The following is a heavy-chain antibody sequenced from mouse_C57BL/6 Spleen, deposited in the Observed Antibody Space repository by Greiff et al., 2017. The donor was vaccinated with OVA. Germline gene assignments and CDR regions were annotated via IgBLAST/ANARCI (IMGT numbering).Heavy chain of an antibody. V-gene: IGHV1-81*01. CDR3: ARGAYYSNYFYAMDY. D-gene: IGHD2-5*01. Sequence: VQLQQSGAELARPGASVKLSCKASGYTFTSYGISWVKQRTGPGLEWIGEIYPRSGTTYYNAKFKGKATLTAEKSSSTAYMELRSLTSEDSAVYFCARGAYYSNYFYAMDYWGQGTSVTVSS. J-gene: IGHJ4*01. CDR2: IYPRSGTT. CDR1: GYTFTSYG.